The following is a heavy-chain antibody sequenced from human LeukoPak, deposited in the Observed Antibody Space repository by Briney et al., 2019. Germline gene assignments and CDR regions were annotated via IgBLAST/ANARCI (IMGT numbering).Heavy chain of an antibody. D-gene: IGHD2-2*01. J-gene: IGHJ4*02. CDR2: ISGSGDKT. CDR3: AKSSRGGGH. V-gene: IGHV3-23*01. CDR1: GFTFSTYA. Sequence: PGGSLRLSCAASGFTFSTYAMNCVRQAPGKGLEWVSAISGSGDKTEYADSAKGRFTISRDNSRNTLYLQMNSLRFEDTAIYYCAKSSRGGGHWGRGTLVSVSS.